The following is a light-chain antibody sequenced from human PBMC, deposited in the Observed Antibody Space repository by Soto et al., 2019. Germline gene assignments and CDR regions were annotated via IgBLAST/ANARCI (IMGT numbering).Light chain of an antibody. Sequence: EIVLTQSPATLSLSPGERATLSCRASKSVSSYLAWYQQKPGQAPRLLIYDASNRATGIPARFSGSGSGTDFTLTISRLEPEDFAVYYCQQRSNWPPRFTFGPGTKVDIK. J-gene: IGKJ3*01. V-gene: IGKV3-11*01. CDR2: DAS. CDR3: QQRSNWPPRFT. CDR1: KSVSSY.